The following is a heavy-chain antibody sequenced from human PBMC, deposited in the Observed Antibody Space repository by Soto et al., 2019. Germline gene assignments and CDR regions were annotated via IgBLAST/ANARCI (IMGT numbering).Heavy chain of an antibody. CDR2: IYYNGAT. V-gene: IGHV4-30-4*02. CDR3: ARDRRVTNSWSPGDSYHYGLDV. CDR1: VVYINGGDYY. Sequence: PSDTPSLTRTVSVVYINGGDYYWSWIRQAPGKGLEWIGKIYYNGATSYNPSLDSQGTISLDRSKNQFSLKLDSGTAADTAVYYCARDRRVTNSWSPGDSYHYGLDVWGQGTKVTVSS. J-gene: IGHJ6*02. D-gene: IGHD6-13*01.